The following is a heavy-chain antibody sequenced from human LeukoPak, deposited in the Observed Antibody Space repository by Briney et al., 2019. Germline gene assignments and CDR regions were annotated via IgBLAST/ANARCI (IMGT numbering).Heavy chain of an antibody. J-gene: IGHJ4*02. Sequence: PSETLSLTCTVSGGSISSYYWSWIRQPPGKGLEWIGYIYYSGSTCYNPSLKSRVTISVDTSKNQFSLKLSSVTAADTAVYYCASAYCSGGSCYGSVLALDYWGQGTLVTVSS. CDR2: IYYSGST. V-gene: IGHV4-59*06. CDR1: GGSISSYY. D-gene: IGHD2-15*01. CDR3: ASAYCSGGSCYGSVLALDY.